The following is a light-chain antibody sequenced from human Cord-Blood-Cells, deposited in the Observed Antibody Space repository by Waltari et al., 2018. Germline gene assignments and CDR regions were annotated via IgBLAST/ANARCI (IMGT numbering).Light chain of an antibody. Sequence: QSALTQPASVSGSPGPSITLSCTGTSSDVGGYNYVPWYQQHPGKAPKLMIYDVSNRPSGVSNRFSGSKSGNTASLTISGLQAEDEADYYCSSYTSSSTEFGGGTKLTVL. CDR1: SSDVGGYNY. CDR2: DVS. V-gene: IGLV2-14*03. J-gene: IGLJ3*02. CDR3: SSYTSSSTE.